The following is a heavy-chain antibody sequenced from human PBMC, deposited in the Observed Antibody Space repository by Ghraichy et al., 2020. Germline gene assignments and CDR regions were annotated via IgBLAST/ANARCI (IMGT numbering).Heavy chain of an antibody. V-gene: IGHV1-18*01. CDR2: ISAYNGDT. CDR3: ARATALRVDTAMVTDY. CDR1: GYTFTSYG. J-gene: IGHJ4*02. D-gene: IGHD5-18*01. Sequence: ASVVSCQASGYTFTSYGIRWVRQAPGQGLEWMGWISAYNGDTNYAQKLQGRVTMTTDTSTSTAYMELRSLRSDDTAVYYCARATALRVDTAMVTDYWGQGTLVTVSS.